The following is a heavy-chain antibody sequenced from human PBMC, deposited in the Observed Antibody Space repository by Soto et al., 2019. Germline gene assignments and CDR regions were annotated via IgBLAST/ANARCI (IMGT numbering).Heavy chain of an antibody. J-gene: IGHJ5*02. CDR3: AHRGYGDYPRDNWFDP. CDR2: IYWNDDK. Sequence: QITLKEFGPTLVKPTQTLTLTCTFSGFSLSTGGLGVGWIRQPPGKALEWLALIYWNDDKRYNPSLKSRLTITKDTSKNQVVLTMTNMDPVDTATYYCAHRGYGDYPRDNWFDPWGQGTLVTVSS. D-gene: IGHD4-17*01. V-gene: IGHV2-5*01. CDR1: GFSLSTGGLG.